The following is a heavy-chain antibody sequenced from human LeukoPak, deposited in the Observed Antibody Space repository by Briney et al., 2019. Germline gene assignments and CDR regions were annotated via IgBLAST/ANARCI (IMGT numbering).Heavy chain of an antibody. CDR1: GYTFTSYY. CDR2: INPSDGST. J-gene: IGHJ4*02. V-gene: IGHV1-46*01. Sequence: ASVKVSCKASGYTFTSYYMHWVRRAPGQGLKWMGIINPSDGSTDYAQKLQGRVTMTTDTSTSTAYMELRSLRSDDTAVYYCARSITMVRGVMVGYYFFDYWGQGTLVTVSS. CDR3: ARSITMVRGVMVGYYFFDY. D-gene: IGHD3-10*01.